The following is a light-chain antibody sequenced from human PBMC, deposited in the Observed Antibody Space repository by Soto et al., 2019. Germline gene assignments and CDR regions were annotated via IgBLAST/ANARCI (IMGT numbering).Light chain of an antibody. CDR1: QDISDD. Sequence: IQMTQSPPSLSASVGDRVTITCQASQDISDDVGWYQQTPGKAPKLLISGASRLQSGVPSRFSGSGSGAAFTLTITSLRPEDSATYYCLQNHNYPRTFGQGTKVDIK. J-gene: IGKJ1*01. V-gene: IGKV1-6*02. CDR2: GAS. CDR3: LQNHNYPRT.